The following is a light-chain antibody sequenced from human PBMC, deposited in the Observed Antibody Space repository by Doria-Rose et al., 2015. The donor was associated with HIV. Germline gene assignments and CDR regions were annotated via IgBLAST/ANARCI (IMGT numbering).Light chain of an antibody. J-gene: IGKJ1*01. Sequence: SASVGDRVTITCRASQSISSWLAWYQQKPGKAPKLLIYKASSLESGVPSRFSGSGSGTEFTLTISSLQPDDFATYYCQQYNSYSGTFGQGTKVEIK. CDR2: KAS. CDR3: QQYNSYSGT. V-gene: IGKV1-5*03. CDR1: QSISSW.